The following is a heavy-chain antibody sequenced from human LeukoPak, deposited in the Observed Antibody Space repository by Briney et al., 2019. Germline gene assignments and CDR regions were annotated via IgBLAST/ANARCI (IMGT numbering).Heavy chain of an antibody. CDR2: ISSSGSTI. V-gene: IGHV3-48*04. CDR3: ARDGSYYDSSGYYYYYYGMDV. D-gene: IGHD3-22*01. CDR1: GFTFSTYS. Sequence: GGSLRLSCAASGFTFSTYSMAWVRQTPGKGLEWVSYISSSGSTIYYADSVKGRFTISRDNAKNSLYLQMNSLRAEDTAVYYCARDGSYYDSSGYYYYYYGMDVWGQGTTVTVSS. J-gene: IGHJ6*02.